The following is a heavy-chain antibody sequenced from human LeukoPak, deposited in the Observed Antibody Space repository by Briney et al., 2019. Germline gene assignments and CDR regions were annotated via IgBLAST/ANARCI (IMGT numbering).Heavy chain of an antibody. CDR2: ISSSGSTK. V-gene: IGHV3-11*01. J-gene: IGHJ4*02. CDR1: GFTFSDYY. Sequence: GGSLRLSCAASGFTFSDYYMSWIRQAPGQGLEWVSYISSSGSTKYYADSVKGRFTISRDNAKNSLSLQMNSLRAEDTAVYYCARDRGDYGGSFDYWGQGTLVTVSS. D-gene: IGHD4-23*01. CDR3: ARDRGDYGGSFDY.